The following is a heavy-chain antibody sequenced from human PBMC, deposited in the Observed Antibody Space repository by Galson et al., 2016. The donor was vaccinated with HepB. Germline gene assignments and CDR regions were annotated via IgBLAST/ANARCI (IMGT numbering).Heavy chain of an antibody. CDR1: GGSMMSYY. J-gene: IGHJ4*02. Sequence: SETLSLTCTVSGGSMMSYYWSWIRQPPGKGLEWIGYVYYSGGTNNNPSLNSRVTISVDTSKNQYYLRLTSVTAADPAGYYCERGRGVEGVLDYWGQGILVTVTS. D-gene: IGHD2-15*01. V-gene: IGHV4-59*01. CDR2: VYYSGGT. CDR3: ERGRGVEGVLDY.